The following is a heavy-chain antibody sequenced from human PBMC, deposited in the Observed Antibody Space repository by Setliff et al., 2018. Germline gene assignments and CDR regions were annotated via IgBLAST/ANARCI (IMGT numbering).Heavy chain of an antibody. J-gene: IGHJ5*02. CDR1: GGSISDNNW. V-gene: IGHV4-4*02. CDR2: IYHSGST. D-gene: IGHD3-3*01. Sequence: TLSLTCAVSGGSISDNNWWSWVRQPPGKGLEWIGEIYHSGSTNYNPSLKSRVTISVDTSKNQFSLKMTSMTAADTAVYYCARASWYYDFWSGSEGSGWFDPWGQGTLVTVSS. CDR3: ARASWYYDFWSGSEGSGWFDP.